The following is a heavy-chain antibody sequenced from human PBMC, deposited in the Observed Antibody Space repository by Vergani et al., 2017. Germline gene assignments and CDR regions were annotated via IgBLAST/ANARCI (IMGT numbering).Heavy chain of an antibody. D-gene: IGHD3-3*01. V-gene: IGHV3-64*01. Sequence: EVQLVESGGGLVQPGGSLRLSCAASGFTFSSYAMHWVRQAPGKGLEYVSAISSNGGSTYYANSVKGRFTISRDNAKNSLYLQMNSLRAEDTAVYYCATDGVVKDAFDIWGQGTMVTVSS. CDR2: ISSNGGST. CDR1: GFTFSSYA. CDR3: ATDGVVKDAFDI. J-gene: IGHJ3*02.